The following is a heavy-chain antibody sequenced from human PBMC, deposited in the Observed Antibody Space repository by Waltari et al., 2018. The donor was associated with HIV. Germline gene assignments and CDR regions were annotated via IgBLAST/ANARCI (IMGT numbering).Heavy chain of an antibody. CDR2: IYYSGST. CDR3: ARHRVGATHPMDV. J-gene: IGHJ6*02. Sequence: QLQLQESGPGLVTPSETLSLTCTVSGGSISSSSYYWGWIRQPPGKGLEWIGSIYYSGSTYYNPSLKSRVTISVDTSKNQFSLKLSSVTAADTAVYYCARHRVGATHPMDVWGQGTTVTVSS. D-gene: IGHD1-26*01. CDR1: GGSISSSSYY. V-gene: IGHV4-39*01.